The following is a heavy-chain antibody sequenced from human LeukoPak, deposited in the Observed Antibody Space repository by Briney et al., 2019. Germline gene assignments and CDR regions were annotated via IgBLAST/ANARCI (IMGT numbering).Heavy chain of an antibody. CDR1: GYTFTGYY. D-gene: IGHD4-17*01. CDR2: INPNSGGT. J-gene: IGHJ4*02. V-gene: IGHV1-2*02. CDR3: ARGADDYGDLGGDY. Sequence: ASVKVSCKASGYTFTGYYMHWVRQGPGQGLEWMGWINPNSGGTNYAQKFQGRVTMTRDTSISTAYMELSRLRSDDTAVYYCARGADDYGDLGGDYWGQGTLVTVSS.